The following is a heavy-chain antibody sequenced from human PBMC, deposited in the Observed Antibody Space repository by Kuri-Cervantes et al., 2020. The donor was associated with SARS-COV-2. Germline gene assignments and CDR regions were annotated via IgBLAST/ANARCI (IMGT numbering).Heavy chain of an antibody. CDR2: ISWNSGSI. J-gene: IGHJ6*03. D-gene: IGHD1-26*01. CDR1: GFTFDDYA. V-gene: IGHV3-9*01. Sequence: GGSLRLSCAASGFTFDDYAMHWVRQAPGKGLEWVSGISWNSGSIGDADSVKGRFTISRDNAKNSLSLQMNSLRAEDTAVYYCAKALEGGATSLYYYYYYMDVWGKGTTVTVSS. CDR3: AKALEGGATSLYYYYYYMDV.